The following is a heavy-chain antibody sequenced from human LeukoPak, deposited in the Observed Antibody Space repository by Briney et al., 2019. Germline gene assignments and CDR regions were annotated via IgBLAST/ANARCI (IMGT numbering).Heavy chain of an antibody. CDR2: INYSGST. J-gene: IGHJ4*02. V-gene: IGHV4-59*08. Sequence: SETLSLTCTVSGGSISSHFWSWIRQAPGKGLELIGYINYSGSTDYNPSLKSRATMSVDTSKNQFSLRLSSVTAADTAVYYCARLIGSGPFDYWGQGTLVTVSS. D-gene: IGHD3-10*01. CDR3: ARLIGSGPFDY. CDR1: GGSISSHF.